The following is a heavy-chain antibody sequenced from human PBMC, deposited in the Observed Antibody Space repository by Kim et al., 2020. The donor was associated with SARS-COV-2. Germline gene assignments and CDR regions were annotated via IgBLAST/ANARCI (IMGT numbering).Heavy chain of an antibody. J-gene: IGHJ4*02. CDR3: ATDGSDCSTTSCRNFDY. V-gene: IGHV3-53*01. CDR2: IYSGGST. Sequence: GGSLRLSCVASGFTVNSNYMSWVRQAPGKGLEWVSVIYSGGSTFYADSVKDRFTISRHNSKNTLYLQLNSLVVEDTAVYYCATDGSDCSTTSCRNFDYWGQGTLVTVSS. CDR1: GFTVNSNY. D-gene: IGHD2-2*01.